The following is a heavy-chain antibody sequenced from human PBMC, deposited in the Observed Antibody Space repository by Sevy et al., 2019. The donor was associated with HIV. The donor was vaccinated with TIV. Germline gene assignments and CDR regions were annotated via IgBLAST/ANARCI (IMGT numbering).Heavy chain of an antibody. D-gene: IGHD5-18*01. CDR2: ISSSSSYI. V-gene: IGHV3-21*01. CDR1: GFTFSSYS. CDR3: ARDGSNTAMVRWFYYYYGMDV. J-gene: IGHJ6*02. Sequence: GGSLRLSCAASGFTFSSYSMNWVRQAPGKGLEWVSSISSSSSYIYYADSMKGRFTISRDNAKNSLYLQMNSLRAEDTAVYYCARDGSNTAMVRWFYYYYGMDVWGQGTTVTVSS.